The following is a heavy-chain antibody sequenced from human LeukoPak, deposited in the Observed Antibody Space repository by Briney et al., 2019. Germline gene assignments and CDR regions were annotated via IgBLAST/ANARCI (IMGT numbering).Heavy chain of an antibody. CDR3: AREAAGPWRYFDY. Sequence: ASVKVSFKASGYTFTSYYMHWVRQAPGRGLEWMGIINPSGGSTSYAQKFQGRVTMTRDTSTSTVYMELSSLRSEDTAVYYCAREAAGPWRYFDYWGQGTLVTVSS. V-gene: IGHV1-46*01. CDR2: INPSGGST. J-gene: IGHJ4*02. CDR1: GYTFTSYY.